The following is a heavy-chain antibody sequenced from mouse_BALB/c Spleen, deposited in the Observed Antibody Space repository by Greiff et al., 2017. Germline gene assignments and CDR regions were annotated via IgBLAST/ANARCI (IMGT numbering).Heavy chain of an antibody. J-gene: IGHJ2*01. CDR3: ARRGGSYYFDY. V-gene: IGHV3-2*02. Sequence: VQLQQSGPGLVKPSQSLSLTCTVTGYSITSDYAWNWIRQFPGNKLEWMGYISYSGSTSYNPSLKSRISITRDTSKNQFFLQLNSVTTEDTATYYCARRGGSYYFDYWGQGTTLTVSS. CDR2: ISYSGST. CDR1: GYSITSDYA.